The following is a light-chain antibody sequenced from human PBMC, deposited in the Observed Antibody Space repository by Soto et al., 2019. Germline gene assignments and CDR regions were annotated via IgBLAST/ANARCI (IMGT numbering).Light chain of an antibody. CDR2: DVT. J-gene: IGLJ1*01. Sequence: QSALTQPASVSGSPGQSITISCTGTPSDIGYYDYVSWYQKHPGKAPKLLIYDVTNRPSGVSDRFSGSKSGNTASLTISGLQAEDDADYYCASFTSGDTPDVFGTGTKLTVL. CDR3: ASFTSGDTPDV. V-gene: IGLV2-14*03. CDR1: PSDIGYYDY.